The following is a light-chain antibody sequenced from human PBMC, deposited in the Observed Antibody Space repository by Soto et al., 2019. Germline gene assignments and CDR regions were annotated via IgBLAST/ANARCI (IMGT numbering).Light chain of an antibody. V-gene: IGKV3-20*01. Sequence: EIVLTQSPGTLSLSPGERATLSCTASQSVRSSYLAWYQQKPGQAPRLLIYAASTRTTGTPDRFSGSGSGTDFTLTISRLEPEDFVVYYCQQYGSSPRYTFGQGTKLEIK. CDR2: AAS. J-gene: IGKJ2*01. CDR3: QQYGSSPRYT. CDR1: QSVRSSY.